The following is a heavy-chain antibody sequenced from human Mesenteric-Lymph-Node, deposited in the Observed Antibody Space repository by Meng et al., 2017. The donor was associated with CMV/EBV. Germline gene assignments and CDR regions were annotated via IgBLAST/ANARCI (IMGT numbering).Heavy chain of an antibody. J-gene: IGHJ3*01. CDR2: ISSSSTI. CDR1: GFTFSDYY. Sequence: GESLKISCAASGFTFSDYYMNWVRQAPGKGLEWVSSISSSSTIYYVDSVKGRFTISRDNAKNSLYLQMNSLRAEDTAVYYCARDAIQIWFCIGVFDFWGRGTMVTVSS. CDR3: ARDAIQIWFCIGVFDF. V-gene: IGHV3-69-1*02. D-gene: IGHD5-18*01.